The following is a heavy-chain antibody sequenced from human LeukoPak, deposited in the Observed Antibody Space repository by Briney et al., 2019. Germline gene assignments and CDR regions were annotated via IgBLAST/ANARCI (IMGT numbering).Heavy chain of an antibody. CDR3: AKTTLGYSSSRASLAFDI. J-gene: IGHJ3*02. CDR1: GFTFSSYG. D-gene: IGHD6-13*01. CDR2: IRYDGSNK. Sequence: GGSLRLSCAASGFTFSSYGMHWVRQAPGKGLEWVAFIRYDGSNKYYADPVKGRFTISRDNSKNTLYLQMNSLRAEDTAVYYCAKTTLGYSSSRASLAFDIWGQGTMVTVSS. V-gene: IGHV3-30*02.